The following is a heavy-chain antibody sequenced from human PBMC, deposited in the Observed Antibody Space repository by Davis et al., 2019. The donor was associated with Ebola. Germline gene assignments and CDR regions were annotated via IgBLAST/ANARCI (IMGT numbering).Heavy chain of an antibody. D-gene: IGHD4-23*01. CDR1: GFTFSNYG. J-gene: IGHJ6*04. CDR2: ISYDGSNK. V-gene: IGHV3-30*18. CDR3: AKDDYGGNSVDLYYYYYGVDV. Sequence: GGSLRLSCVASGFTFSNYGMHWVRQAPGKGLEWVAVISYDGSNKYYADSVKGRFTISRDNSKNTLYLQMSSLRAEDTAVYYCAKDDYGGNSVDLYYYYYGVDVWGKGTTVTVSS.